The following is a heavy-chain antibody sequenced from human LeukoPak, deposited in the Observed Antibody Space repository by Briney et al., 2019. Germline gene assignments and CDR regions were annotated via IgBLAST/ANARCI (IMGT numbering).Heavy chain of an antibody. D-gene: IGHD3-10*01. J-gene: IGHJ4*02. CDR1: GGSISSSSYY. V-gene: IGHV4-39*02. CDR3: ARDRGAMVRGVIDY. Sequence: PSETLSLTCTVSGGSISSSSYYWGWIRQPPGKGLEWIGSICYSGSTYYNPSLKSRVTISVDTSKNQFSLKLSSVTAADTAVYYCARDRGAMVRGVIDYWGQGTLVTVSS. CDR2: ICYSGST.